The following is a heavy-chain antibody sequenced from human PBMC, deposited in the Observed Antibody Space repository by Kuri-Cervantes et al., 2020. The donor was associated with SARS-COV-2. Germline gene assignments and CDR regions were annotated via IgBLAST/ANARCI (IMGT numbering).Heavy chain of an antibody. Sequence: ASVKVSCKASGYTFTDYGITWVRQAPGQGPEWMGWISTDNGHTVYAPRLQGRLTMTTDTSTRTAYMGLRTLRSDDTAMYYCARGGRYGDWGHFGYWGQGSLVTVSS. CDR1: GYTFTDYG. CDR3: ARGGRYGDWGHFGY. CDR2: ISTDNGHT. J-gene: IGHJ4*02. D-gene: IGHD4-17*01. V-gene: IGHV1-18*01.